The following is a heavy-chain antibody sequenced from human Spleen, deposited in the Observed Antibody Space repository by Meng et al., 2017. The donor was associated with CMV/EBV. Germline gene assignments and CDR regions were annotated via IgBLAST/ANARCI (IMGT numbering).Heavy chain of an antibody. CDR2: IYYSGST. J-gene: IGHJ2*01. D-gene: IGHD2-2*01. CDR1: GGSISSGGYY. CDR3: ARAWDDIVVVPAAIPGYWYFDL. Sequence: SETLSLTCTVSGGSISSGGYYWSWIRQHPGKGLEWIGYIYYSGSTYYNPSLKSRVTISVDTSKNQFSLKLSSVTAADTAVYYCARAWDDIVVVPAAIPGYWYFDLWGRGTLVTVSS. V-gene: IGHV4-31*03.